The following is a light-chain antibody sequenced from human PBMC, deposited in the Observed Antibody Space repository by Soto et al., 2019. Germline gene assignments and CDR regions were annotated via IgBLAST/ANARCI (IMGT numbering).Light chain of an antibody. V-gene: IGLV1-44*01. CDR2: TTN. CDR3: AAWDDSLNGHV. J-gene: IGLJ1*01. Sequence: QLVLTQPHSASGTPGQRVTISCSGSSSNIGTSSVHWFQQLPGTAPKLLISTTNQRPSGVPERFSGSKSGTSASLAISGLQSEDEADYYCAAWDDSLNGHVFGTGTKRTVL. CDR1: SSNIGTSS.